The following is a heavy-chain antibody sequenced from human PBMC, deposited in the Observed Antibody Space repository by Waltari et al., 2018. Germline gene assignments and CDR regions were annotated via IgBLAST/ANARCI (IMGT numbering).Heavy chain of an antibody. CDR2: IYSGGST. CDR3: ARGMDGSGSYGYYYYYGMDV. J-gene: IGHJ6*02. Sequence: EVQLVESGGGLIQPGGSLRLSCAASRFTVSSHYLRWVRPAPGKGREWVSVIYSGGSTYYADSVKGRFTISRDNSKNTLYLQMNSLRAEDTAVYYCARGMDGSGSYGYYYYYGMDVWGQGTTVTVSS. D-gene: IGHD1-26*01. CDR1: RFTVSSHY. V-gene: IGHV3-53*01.